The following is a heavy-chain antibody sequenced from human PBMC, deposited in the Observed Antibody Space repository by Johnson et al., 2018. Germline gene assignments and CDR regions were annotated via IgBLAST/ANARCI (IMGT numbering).Heavy chain of an antibody. V-gene: IGHV1-69*02. CDR2: VIPLLDMA. CDR1: GDTFTRYS. Sequence: VQLVQSGAQVKKPGSSLKVSCKTSGDTFTRYSFNWVRQAPGQGLEWMGRVIPLLDMANYAQRFQGRVAITADKSTSTAYMELRSLKSDDTAVYYCARGDPTENELDVWGKGATVTVSS. D-gene: IGHD2-21*02. CDR3: ARGDPTENELDV. J-gene: IGHJ6*04.